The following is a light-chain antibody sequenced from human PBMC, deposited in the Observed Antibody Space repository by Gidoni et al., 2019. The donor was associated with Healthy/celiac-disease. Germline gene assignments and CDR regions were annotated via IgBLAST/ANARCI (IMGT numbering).Light chain of an antibody. CDR2: LGS. Sequence: DIVITQSPLSLPVTPGEPASISCRSSQSLMHSNGYNYLDWYLQKPGQSPQLLIYLGSNRASGVPDRFSGSGSGTDFKLKISRVEAEDVGVYYCMQALQTPLTFGGGTKVEIK. CDR3: MQALQTPLT. V-gene: IGKV2-28*01. J-gene: IGKJ4*01. CDR1: QSLMHSNGYNY.